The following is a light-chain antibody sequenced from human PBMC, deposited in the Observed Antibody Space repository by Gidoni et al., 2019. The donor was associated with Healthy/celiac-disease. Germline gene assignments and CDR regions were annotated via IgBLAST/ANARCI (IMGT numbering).Light chain of an antibody. CDR1: QNIYSY. CDR3: QQYDSSPYT. CDR2: GAS. J-gene: IGKJ2*01. Sequence: ETVLTQSPGTLSLSPGERATLSCRASQNIYSYLAWYQQKPGQAPRLLIFGASSRATGIPDRFSGSGSGTDFTLTISRLEPEDFAVYYCQQYDSSPYTFGQGTKLEIK. V-gene: IGKV3-20*01.